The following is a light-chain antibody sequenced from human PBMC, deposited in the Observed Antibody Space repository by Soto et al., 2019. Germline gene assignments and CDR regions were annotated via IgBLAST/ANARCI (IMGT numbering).Light chain of an antibody. CDR1: SSDVGAYNY. J-gene: IGLJ1*01. Sequence: QSALTQPASVSGSPGQSTTISCTGTSSDVGAYNYVSWYQQYPGKAPKLMIYGVTNRPSGVSNRFSGSKTGNTASLTISGLQAEDEADYYCFSHRGGDSHVFGTGSKVTVL. V-gene: IGLV2-14*01. CDR2: GVT. CDR3: FSHRGGDSHV.